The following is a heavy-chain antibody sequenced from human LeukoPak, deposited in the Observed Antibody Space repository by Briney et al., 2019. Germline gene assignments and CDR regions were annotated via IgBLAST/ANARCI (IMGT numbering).Heavy chain of an antibody. Sequence: ASVKVSCKASGYTFTSYAMNWVRQAPGQGLEWMGWINTNTGNPTYAQGFTGRFVFSLDTSVSTAHLQISSLKAEDTAVYYCARGPTPQIYDFWSGYWRYNWFDPWGQGTLVTVSS. CDR1: GYTFTSYA. J-gene: IGHJ5*02. V-gene: IGHV7-4-1*02. CDR3: ARGPTPQIYDFWSGYWRYNWFDP. D-gene: IGHD3-3*01. CDR2: INTNTGNP.